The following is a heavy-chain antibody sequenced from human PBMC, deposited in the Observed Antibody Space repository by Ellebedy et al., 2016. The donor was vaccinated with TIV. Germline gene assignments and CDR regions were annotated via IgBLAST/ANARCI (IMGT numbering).Heavy chain of an antibody. Sequence: PGGSLRLSCAASGFIFSNALMSWVRRAPGKGLEWVGHLKLKTDVGATEYAAPVKGRFTILRDKSRNTLYLQMSSLKTEDTAVYYCTSREGYCSSTSCSFYYGMDVWGQGTTVIVSS. CDR3: TSREGYCSSTSCSFYYGMDV. CDR2: LKLKTDVGAT. CDR1: GFIFSNAL. V-gene: IGHV3-15*01. J-gene: IGHJ6*02. D-gene: IGHD2-2*01.